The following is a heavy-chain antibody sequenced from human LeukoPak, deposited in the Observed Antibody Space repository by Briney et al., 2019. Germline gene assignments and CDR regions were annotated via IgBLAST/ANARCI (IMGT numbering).Heavy chain of an antibody. J-gene: IGHJ4*02. V-gene: IGHV3-30*18. CDR3: AKDEYYYDSSGYLN. CDR1: GFTFSSYG. CDR2: ISYDGSNK. Sequence: GGSLRLSCAASGFTFSSYGMHWVRQAPGKGLEWVAVISYDGSNKYYADSVKGRFTISRDNSKNTLYLQMNSLGAEDTAVYYRAKDEYYYDSSGYLNWGQGTLVTVSS. D-gene: IGHD3-22*01.